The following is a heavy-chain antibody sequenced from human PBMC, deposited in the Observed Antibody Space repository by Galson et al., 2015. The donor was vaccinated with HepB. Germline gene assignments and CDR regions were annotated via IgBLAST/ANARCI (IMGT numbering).Heavy chain of an antibody. J-gene: IGHJ4*02. CDR1: GYTFTSYG. CDR3: ARDEGYYYGSGTPPVVDY. Sequence: CKASGYTFTSYGISWVRQAPGQGLEWMGWISAYNGNTNYAQKLQGRVTMTTDTSTSTAYMELRSLRSDDTAVYYCARDEGYYYGSGTPPVVDYWGQGTLVTVSS. CDR2: ISAYNGNT. V-gene: IGHV1-18*04. D-gene: IGHD3-10*01.